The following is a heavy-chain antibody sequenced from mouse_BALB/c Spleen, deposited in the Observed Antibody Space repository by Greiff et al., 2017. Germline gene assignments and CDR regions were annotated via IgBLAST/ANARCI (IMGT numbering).Heavy chain of an antibody. V-gene: IGHV1-4*01. J-gene: IGHJ4*01. D-gene: IGHD1-1*01. CDR2: INPSSGYT. CDR1: GYTFTSYT. CDR3: ARRITTGGYYAMDY. Sequence: QLQQSGAELARPGASVKMSCKASGYTFTSYTMHWVKQRPGQGLEWIGYINPSSGYTNYNQKFKDKATLTADKSSSTAYMQLSSLTSEDSAVYYCARRITTGGYYAMDYWGQGTSVTVSS.